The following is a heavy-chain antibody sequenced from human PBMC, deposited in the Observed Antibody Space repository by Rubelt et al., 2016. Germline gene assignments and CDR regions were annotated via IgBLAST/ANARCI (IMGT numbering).Heavy chain of an antibody. Sequence: QIQLVQSGPEVKKPGASVKVSCKASGYIFTNYAFNWVRQAPGQGLEWMGWISAYNGNTNYAQSLQGRVTMTTDTSTSTPYMELRSLRSDDTAGYYCARGIGSIDYWGQGTLVTVSS. V-gene: IGHV1-18*01. CDR2: ISAYNGNT. CDR3: ARGIGSIDY. CDR1: GYIFTNYA. D-gene: IGHD1-1*01. J-gene: IGHJ4*02.